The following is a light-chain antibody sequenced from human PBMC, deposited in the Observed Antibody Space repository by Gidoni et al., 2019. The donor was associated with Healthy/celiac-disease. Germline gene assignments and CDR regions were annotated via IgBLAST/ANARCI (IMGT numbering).Light chain of an antibody. V-gene: IGKV3-11*01. CDR3: QQRSNWPS. CDR2: DAS. CDR1: QSISSY. J-gene: IGKJ4*01. Sequence: EIVLTQSPATLSWSPGERATLPGRDSQSISSYLAWYQQKPGQAPRLLIYDASNRATGIPARFSGSGSGTDFTLTISSLEPEDFAVYYCQQRSNWPSFGGGTKVEIK.